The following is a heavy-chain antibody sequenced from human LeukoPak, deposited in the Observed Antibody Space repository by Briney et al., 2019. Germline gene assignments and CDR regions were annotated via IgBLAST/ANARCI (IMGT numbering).Heavy chain of an antibody. J-gene: IGHJ3*02. Sequence: GGSLRLSCAASGFTFSSYDMHWVRQPTGKGLEWVSAICSAGDPYYPGSVKGRFTISRENAENSLYLQMNSLRVGDTAVYYCAREGGGDRRGAFDIWGQGTMVTVSS. V-gene: IGHV3-13*05. CDR1: GFTFSSYD. CDR3: AREGGGDRRGAFDI. D-gene: IGHD2-21*02. CDR2: ICSAGDP.